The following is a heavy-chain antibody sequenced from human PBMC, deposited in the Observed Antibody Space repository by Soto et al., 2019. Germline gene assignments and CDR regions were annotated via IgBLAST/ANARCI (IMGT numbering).Heavy chain of an antibody. J-gene: IGHJ6*02. D-gene: IGHD3-10*01. CDR1: GGSIDGYN. CDR2: VYYSGGS. CDR3: VSQGIGNLHGLVDV. Sequence: QVQLQESGPGLVKPSETLSLTCTVSGGSIDGYNCAWIRQPPGKSLEWVGYVYYSGGSRYNPSLESRVTLPMDTSKSQFSLQLTSVTAADTAVYYCVSQGIGNLHGLVDVWGRGTTVTVSS. V-gene: IGHV4-59*08.